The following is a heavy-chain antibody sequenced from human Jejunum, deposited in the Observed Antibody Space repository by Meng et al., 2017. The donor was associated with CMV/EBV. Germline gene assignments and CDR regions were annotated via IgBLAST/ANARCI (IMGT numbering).Heavy chain of an antibody. CDR3: ANSGLRA. CDR2: ISSSDGRT. D-gene: IGHD4-17*01. CDR1: GFTLSSYW. V-gene: IGHV3-23*01. Sequence: SCAASGFTLSSYWMSWVRQAPGKGLEWVSGISSSDGRTYYADSVRGHFTISRDNSKNTLFLQMNSLRVEDTAVYYCANSGLRAWGQGTLVTVSS. J-gene: IGHJ4*02.